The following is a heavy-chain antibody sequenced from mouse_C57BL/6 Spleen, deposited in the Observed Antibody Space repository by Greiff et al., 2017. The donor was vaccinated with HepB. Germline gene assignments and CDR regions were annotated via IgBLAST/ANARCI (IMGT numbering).Heavy chain of an antibody. Sequence: VQLQESGAELVKPGASVKISCKASGYAFSSYWMNWVKQRPGKGLEWIGQIYPGDGDTNYNGKFKGKATLTADKSSSTAYMQRSSLTSEDSAVYFCARWGYYYGSSYSAMDYWGQGTSVTVSS. J-gene: IGHJ4*01. V-gene: IGHV1-80*01. CDR3: ARWGYYYGSSYSAMDY. CDR1: GYAFSSYW. CDR2: IYPGDGDT. D-gene: IGHD1-1*01.